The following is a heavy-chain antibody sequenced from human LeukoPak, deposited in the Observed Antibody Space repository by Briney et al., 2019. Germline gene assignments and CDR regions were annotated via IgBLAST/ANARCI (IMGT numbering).Heavy chain of an antibody. V-gene: IGHV4-39*01. CDR3: ARRVSRERRYYLDY. Sequence: PSETLSLTCTVSGGSISSSSYYWGWIRQPPGKGLEWIGSIYYSGSTYYNPSLKSRVTISVDTSKNQFSLKLSSVTAADTAVYYCARRVSRERRYYLDYWGQGTLVTVSS. J-gene: IGHJ4*02. CDR2: IYYSGST. CDR1: GGSISSSSYY. D-gene: IGHD1-1*01.